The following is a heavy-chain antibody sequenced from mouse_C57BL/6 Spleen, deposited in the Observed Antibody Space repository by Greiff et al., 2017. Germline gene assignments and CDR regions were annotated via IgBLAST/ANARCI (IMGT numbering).Heavy chain of an antibody. V-gene: IGHV1-42*01. D-gene: IGHD2-3*01. J-gene: IGHJ3*01. CDR2: INPSTGGT. CDR1: GYSFTGYY. Sequence: EVPGVESGPELVQPGASVKISCKASGYSFTGYYMNWVKQSPEKSLEWIGEINPSTGGTTYNQKFKAKATLTVDKSSSTAYMQLKSLTSADSAVYYCARAEDGYPAWFAYWGQGTLVTVSA. CDR3: ARAEDGYPAWFAY.